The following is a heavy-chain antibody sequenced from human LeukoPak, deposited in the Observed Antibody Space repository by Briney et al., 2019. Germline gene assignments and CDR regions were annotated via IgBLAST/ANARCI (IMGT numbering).Heavy chain of an antibody. J-gene: IGHJ4*02. CDR1: GGSISSYY. V-gene: IGHV4-59*01. D-gene: IGHD1-26*01. Sequence: SETLSLTCTVSGGSISSYYWSWIRQPPGKGLEWIGYIYYSGSTNHNPSLKSRVTISVDTSKNQFSLKLSSVTAADTAVYYCARDSGSYSPFDYGAQEPRATVSP. CDR2: IYYSGST. CDR3: ARDSGSYSPFDY.